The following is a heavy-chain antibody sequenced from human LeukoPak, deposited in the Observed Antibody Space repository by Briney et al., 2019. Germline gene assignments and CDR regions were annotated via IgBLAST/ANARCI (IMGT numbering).Heavy chain of an antibody. D-gene: IGHD3-10*01. CDR1: GYTFTSYD. CDR3: ARVSYGSGSTGFDY. CDR2: MNPNSGNT. Sequence: ASVTVSCKASGYTFTSYDINWVRQATGQGLEWMGWMNPNSGNTGYAQKFQGRVTMTRNTSISTAYMELSSLRSEDTAVYYCARVSYGSGSTGFDYWGQGTLVTVSS. V-gene: IGHV1-8*01. J-gene: IGHJ4*02.